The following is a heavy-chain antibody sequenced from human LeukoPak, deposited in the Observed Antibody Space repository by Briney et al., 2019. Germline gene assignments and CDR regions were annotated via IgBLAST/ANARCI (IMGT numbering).Heavy chain of an antibody. V-gene: IGHV1-69*02. CDR3: ARGNWNAYSSGYFDY. J-gene: IGHJ4*02. D-gene: IGHD6-19*01. CDR2: IIPILGIA. Sequence: SVKVSCKASGGTFSSYTISWVRQAPGHGLEWMGRIIPILGIANYAQKFQGRVTITADKSTSTAYMGLSSLRSEDTAVFYCARGNWNAYSSGYFDYWGQGTLVTVSS. CDR1: GGTFSSYT.